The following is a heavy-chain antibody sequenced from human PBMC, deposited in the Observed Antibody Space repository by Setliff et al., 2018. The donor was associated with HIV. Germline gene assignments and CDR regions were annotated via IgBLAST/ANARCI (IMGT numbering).Heavy chain of an antibody. Sequence: ASVKVSCKASGGTFSSYAISWVRQAPGQGLECIGWISPYNGDMKYAQNFQGRLTVTIDASTTTAYMELSSLRPDDTAVYYCSRGPKYIIPTSNWFDSWGQGTPVTVSS. CDR2: ISPYNGDM. CDR3: SRGPKYIIPTSNWFDS. J-gene: IGHJ5*01. D-gene: IGHD1-26*01. V-gene: IGHV1-18*01. CDR1: GGTFSSYA.